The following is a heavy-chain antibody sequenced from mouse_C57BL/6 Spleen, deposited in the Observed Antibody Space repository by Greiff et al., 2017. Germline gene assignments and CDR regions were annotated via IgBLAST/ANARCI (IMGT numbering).Heavy chain of an antibody. Sequence: EVKLMESGAELVKPGASVKLSCTASGFNIKDYYMHWVKQRTEQGLEWIGRIDPEDGETKYAPKFKGKAPITADTSSTTAYLQSSRLTSEDTSVYYCARDDYDACFAYWGQGTLVTVSA. D-gene: IGHD2-4*01. CDR2: IDPEDGET. V-gene: IGHV14-2*01. CDR3: ARDDYDACFAY. J-gene: IGHJ3*01. CDR1: GFNIKDYY.